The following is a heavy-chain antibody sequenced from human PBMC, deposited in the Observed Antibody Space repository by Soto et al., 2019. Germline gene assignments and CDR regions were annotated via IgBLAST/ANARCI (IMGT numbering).Heavy chain of an antibody. J-gene: IGHJ3*02. D-gene: IGHD6-13*01. CDR1: GYTFTGYY. Sequence: ASVKVSCKASGYTFTGYYMHWVRQAPGQGLEWMGWINPNSGGTNYAQKFQGRVTMTRDTSISTACMELSRLRSDDTAVYYCARDTSAADAFDIWGQGTMVTVSS. CDR2: INPNSGGT. CDR3: ARDTSAADAFDI. V-gene: IGHV1-2*02.